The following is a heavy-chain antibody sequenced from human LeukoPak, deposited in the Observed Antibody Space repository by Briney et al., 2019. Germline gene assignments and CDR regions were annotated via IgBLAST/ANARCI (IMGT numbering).Heavy chain of an antibody. CDR2: IYTSGST. CDR1: GGSISSYY. J-gene: IGHJ4*02. Sequence: SETLSLTCTVSGGSISSYYWSWIRQPAGKGLEWIGRIYTSGSTNYNPSLKSRVTMSVDTSKNQFSLKLSSVAAADTAVYYCAGGRGFGELSRDWGQGTLVTVSS. CDR3: AGGRGFGELSRD. D-gene: IGHD3-10*01. V-gene: IGHV4-4*07.